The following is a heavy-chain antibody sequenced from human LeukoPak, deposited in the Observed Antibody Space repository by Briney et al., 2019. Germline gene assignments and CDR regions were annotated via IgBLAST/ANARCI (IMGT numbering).Heavy chain of an antibody. V-gene: IGHV4-4*02. J-gene: IGHJ6*03. Sequence: SETLSLTCAVSGGSISSSNWWSWVRQPPGKGLEWIGEIYHSGSTNYNPSLKSRVTISVDKSKNQFSLKLSSVTAADTAVYYCAKDGIVGARDYYYYMDVWGKGTTVTVSS. CDR2: IYHSGST. CDR3: AKDGIVGARDYYYYMDV. CDR1: GGSISSSNW. D-gene: IGHD1-26*01.